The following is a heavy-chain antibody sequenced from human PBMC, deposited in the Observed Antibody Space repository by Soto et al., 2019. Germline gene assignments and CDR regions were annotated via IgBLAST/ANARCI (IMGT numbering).Heavy chain of an antibody. V-gene: IGHV4-39*01. J-gene: IGHJ5*02. CDR2: IYYTGST. D-gene: IGHD3-10*01. CDR1: GVSITSGTYY. CDR3: ALSSGKLVWFGETFSGSGFAP. Sequence: SETLSLTCTVSGVSITSGTYYWGWIRQPPGKGLEWIGTIYYTGSTYYDPSLKSRVTISVDTSKNQFSLKLTSVTAADTAVYYCALSSGKLVWFGETFSGSGFAPWGQGTLVTVSS.